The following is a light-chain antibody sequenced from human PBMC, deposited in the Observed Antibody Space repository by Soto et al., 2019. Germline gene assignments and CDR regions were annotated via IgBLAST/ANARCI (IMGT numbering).Light chain of an antibody. V-gene: IGKV1-12*01. CDR3: QQANSFPIT. CDR2: ATS. Sequence: DIQMTQSPSSVSASVGDRVTITCRASQGISRWLAWYQQKPGKAPKFLIYATSSFQSGVPSRFGGSGSGTDFTLTISSLQPEDFATYYCQQANSFPITFGQGTRLEIK. J-gene: IGKJ5*01. CDR1: QGISRW.